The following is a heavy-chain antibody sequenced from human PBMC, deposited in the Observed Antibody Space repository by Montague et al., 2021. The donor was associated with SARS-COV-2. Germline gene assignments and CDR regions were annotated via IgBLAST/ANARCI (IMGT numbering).Heavy chain of an antibody. Sequence: TLSLTCSVSGGSISSGTYYWTWIRQRPGKGLEWIGYIFYSGSTYYNPSLKSRVTISADTSKNHFSLRLNSVTAADTAVYYCARGRLLPYLDYWGQGTLVTVSS. CDR3: ARGRLLPYLDY. V-gene: IGHV4-31*03. CDR2: IFYSGST. D-gene: IGHD2-21*02. CDR1: GGSISSGTYY. J-gene: IGHJ4*02.